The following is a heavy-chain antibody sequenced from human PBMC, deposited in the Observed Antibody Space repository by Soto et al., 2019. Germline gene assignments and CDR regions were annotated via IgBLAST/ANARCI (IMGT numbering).Heavy chain of an antibody. Sequence: QVPLQQSGPGLVKPSQTLSLTCAISGDSVSSTSTTWNWIRQSPSGGLEWLGRTYYRSKWYNDYAVSVTSRITINPNTSKHQFSLQLKSVTPEDTAVYHCARAEYSYGYWVFDYWGQGTLVTVSS. CDR3: ARAEYSYGYWVFDY. CDR2: TYYRSKWYN. J-gene: IGHJ4*02. V-gene: IGHV6-1*01. D-gene: IGHD5-18*01. CDR1: GDSVSSTSTT.